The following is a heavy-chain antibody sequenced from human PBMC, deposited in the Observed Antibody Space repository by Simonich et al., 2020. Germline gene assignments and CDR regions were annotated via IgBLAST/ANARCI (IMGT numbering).Heavy chain of an antibody. J-gene: IGHJ1*01. D-gene: IGHD6-13*01. CDR2: INPNRGGT. CDR3: ARSHIAAAGTGYFQH. Sequence: QVQLVQSGAEVKKPGASVKVSCKASGYTFTGHYVHWVRQDPGQGLEWMGWINPNRGGTNYAQKFQGSVTMTRETSISTAYMELSRLRSDDTAVYYCARSHIAAAGTGYFQHWGQGTLVTVSS. V-gene: IGHV1-2*02. CDR1: GYTFTGHY.